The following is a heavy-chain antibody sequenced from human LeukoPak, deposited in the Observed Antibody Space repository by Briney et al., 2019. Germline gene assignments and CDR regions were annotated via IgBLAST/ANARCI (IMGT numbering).Heavy chain of an antibody. CDR2: IYYSRTT. CDR1: IDTISSDY. Sequence: PSETLSLTCTVSIDTISSDYWTWIRQPPEKGLEWIGYIYYSRTTNYNPSLKSRVNISVDTSKNQFSLNLSSVTAADTAVYYCASDPRAFGVGGGYFDYWGPGNLVTVSS. CDR3: ASDPRAFGVGGGYFDY. J-gene: IGHJ4*02. D-gene: IGHD3-3*01. V-gene: IGHV4-59*01.